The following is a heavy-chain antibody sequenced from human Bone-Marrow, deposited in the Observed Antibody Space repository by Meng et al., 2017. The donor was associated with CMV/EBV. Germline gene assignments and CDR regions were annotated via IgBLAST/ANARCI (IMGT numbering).Heavy chain of an antibody. J-gene: IGHJ6*01. CDR2: ISSSGSTI. D-gene: IGHD4-11*01. CDR3: ASGSDYSNYYYYYDIDV. CDR1: GFTFSSYE. V-gene: IGHV3-48*03. Sequence: GGSLRLSCAASGFTFSSYEMNWVRQAPGKGLEWVSYISSSGSTIYYADSVKGRFTISRDNAKNSRYLQRNSLRAEDTAVYYCASGSDYSNYYYYYDIDVWGQGTTVTVSS.